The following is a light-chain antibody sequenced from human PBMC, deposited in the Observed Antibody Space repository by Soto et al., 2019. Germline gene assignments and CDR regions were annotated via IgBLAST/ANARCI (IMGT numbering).Light chain of an antibody. Sequence: EIVLTQSPGTLSLSPGERATLSCRASQSVSSSYLAWFQQKPGQAPRLLIYGASSRATGIPDRFSGSGSGTDFTLTISRLEPEDFAGFYCQQYASSPHTFGQGTKLEIK. CDR2: GAS. J-gene: IGKJ2*01. CDR3: QQYASSPHT. V-gene: IGKV3-20*01. CDR1: QSVSSSY.